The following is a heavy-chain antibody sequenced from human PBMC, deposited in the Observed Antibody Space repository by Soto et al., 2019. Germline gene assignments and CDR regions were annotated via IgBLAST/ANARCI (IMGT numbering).Heavy chain of an antibody. V-gene: IGHV3-7*01. D-gene: IGHD3-9*01. CDR1: GFTFSSSW. Sequence: GGSLRLSCAASGFTFSSSWMSWVRQAPGKGLEWVAEIKEDGSQKLYVDSAKGRFTISRDNAKNTLYLQMNSLRAEDTAVYYCARGIDDILTGYTGDAFDIWGQGTMVTVSS. CDR3: ARGIDDILTGYTGDAFDI. J-gene: IGHJ3*02. CDR2: IKEDGSQK.